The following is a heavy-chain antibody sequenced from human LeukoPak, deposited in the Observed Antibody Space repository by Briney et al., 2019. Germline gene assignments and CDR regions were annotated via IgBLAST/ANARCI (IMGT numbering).Heavy chain of an antibody. Sequence: ASVKVSCKASGYTFTGYYMHWVRQAPGQGLERMGWINPNSGGTNYAQKFQGRVTMTRDTSISTAYMELSRLRSDDTAVYYCARALVRGAVAVSGYWGQGTLVTVSS. V-gene: IGHV1-2*02. CDR3: ARALVRGAVAVSGY. CDR1: GYTFTGYY. CDR2: INPNSGGT. J-gene: IGHJ4*02. D-gene: IGHD6-19*01.